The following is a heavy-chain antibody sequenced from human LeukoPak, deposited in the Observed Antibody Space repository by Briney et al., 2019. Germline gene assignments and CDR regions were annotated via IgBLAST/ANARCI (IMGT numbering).Heavy chain of an antibody. Sequence: ASVKVSCKASGGTFSSYAISWVRQAPGQGLEWMGWMNPNSGNTGYAQKFQSRVTITRNTSISTAYMELSSLRSEDTAVYYCARVPTDHCSSTSCYTTDYWGQGTLVTVSS. V-gene: IGHV1-8*03. CDR1: GGTFSSYA. CDR2: MNPNSGNT. CDR3: ARVPTDHCSSTSCYTTDY. J-gene: IGHJ4*02. D-gene: IGHD2-2*02.